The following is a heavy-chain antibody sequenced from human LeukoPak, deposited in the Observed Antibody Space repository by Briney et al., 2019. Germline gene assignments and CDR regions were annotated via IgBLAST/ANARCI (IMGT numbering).Heavy chain of an antibody. Sequence: PGGSLRLSCAASGFTFSSYSMNWVRQVPGKGLEWVSAISGSGRYTYYADSVKGRFTISRDNSKNTLDLQMSSLRAEDTAVYYCAKETSYSSGLPIDYWGQGTLVIVSS. CDR2: ISGSGRYT. CDR3: AKETSYSSGLPIDY. D-gene: IGHD6-19*01. J-gene: IGHJ4*02. CDR1: GFTFSSYS. V-gene: IGHV3-23*01.